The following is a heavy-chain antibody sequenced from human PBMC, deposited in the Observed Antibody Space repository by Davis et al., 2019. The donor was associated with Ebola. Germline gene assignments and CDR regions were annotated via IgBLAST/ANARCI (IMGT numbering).Heavy chain of an antibody. CDR3: ARHMAMDRGFSHDYNGMDV. J-gene: IGHJ6*02. D-gene: IGHD3-10*01. CDR2: IFYSGTT. Sequence: SETLSLTCTVSGGSISGYWWSWIRQPPGKGLEWIGYIFYSGTTYYNPSLKSRVTISVDSSKNQFSLKLGSVTAADTAVYYCARHMAMDRGFSHDYNGMDVWGQGTTVTVSS. V-gene: IGHV4-59*08. CDR1: GGSISGYW.